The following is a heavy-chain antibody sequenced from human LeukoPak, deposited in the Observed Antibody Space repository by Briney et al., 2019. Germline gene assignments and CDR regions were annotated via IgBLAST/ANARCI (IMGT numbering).Heavy chain of an antibody. V-gene: IGHV3-48*01. CDR1: GFTFSSYS. Sequence: GGSLRLSCAASGFTFSSYSMNWVRQAPGKGLEWVSYISSSSGTIYYADSVKGRFTISRDNAKNSLYLQMNSLRAEDTARYYCVRLRRNSDRSGYYYFYNYWGQGIQVTVSS. CDR2: ISSSSGTI. CDR3: VRLRRNSDRSGYYYFYNY. J-gene: IGHJ4*02. D-gene: IGHD3-22*01.